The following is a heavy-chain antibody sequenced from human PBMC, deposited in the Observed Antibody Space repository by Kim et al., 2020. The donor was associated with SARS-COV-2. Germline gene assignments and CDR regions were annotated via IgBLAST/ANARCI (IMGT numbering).Heavy chain of an antibody. CDR2: IYSGSGT. V-gene: IGHV3-23*03. Sequence: GGSLRLSCAASGFTFSSYAMTWVRQAPGKGLEWVSVIYSGSGTYYADSVKGRFIISRDNSKNTLYLQMNSLRAEDTAVYYCAKDIHTFGGVIEGPWLDPWGQGTLVTVSS. CDR1: GFTFSSYA. J-gene: IGHJ5*02. D-gene: IGHD3-16*02. CDR3: AKDIHTFGGVIEGPWLDP.